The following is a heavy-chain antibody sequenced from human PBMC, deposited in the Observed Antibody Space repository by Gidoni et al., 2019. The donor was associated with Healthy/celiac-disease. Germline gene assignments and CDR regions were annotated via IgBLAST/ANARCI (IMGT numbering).Heavy chain of an antibody. CDR2: INHSGST. CDR1: GGSFSGYY. J-gene: IGHJ6*02. D-gene: IGHD3-22*01. Sequence: QVQLQQWCAGLLTPSETLSLTCAVSGGSFSGYYWSWIRQPPGKGLEGIGEINHSGSTNYNPSRKSRVTISVDTSKNQFSLKLSSVTAADTAVYSCARAYYYDSSGYYSYYYGMDVWGQGTTVTVSS. CDR3: ARAYYYDSSGYYSYYYGMDV. V-gene: IGHV4-34*01.